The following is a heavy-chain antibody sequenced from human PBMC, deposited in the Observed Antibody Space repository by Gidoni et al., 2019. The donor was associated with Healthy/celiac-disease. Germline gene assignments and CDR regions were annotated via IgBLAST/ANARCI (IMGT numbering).Heavy chain of an antibody. Sequence: QVTLKESGPALVKPTETLTLTCTVPGFSLSNARMGVSWIRQPPGKALEWLAHIFSNDEKSYSTSLKSRLTISKDTSKSQVVLTMTNMDPVDTATYYCARTSYSSGWYGDAFDIWGQGTMVTVSS. CDR1: GFSLSNARMG. J-gene: IGHJ3*02. CDR3: ARTSYSSGWYGDAFDI. D-gene: IGHD6-19*01. V-gene: IGHV2-26*01. CDR2: IFSNDEK.